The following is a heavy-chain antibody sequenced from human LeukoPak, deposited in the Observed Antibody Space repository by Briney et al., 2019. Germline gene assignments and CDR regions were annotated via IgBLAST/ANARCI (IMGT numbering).Heavy chain of an antibody. Sequence: SETLSLTCTVSGGSIGSYYWSWIRQSPGKGLEWIGYIYYSGSTNYNPSLKSRVTISVDTSKNQFSLKLSSVTAADTAVYYCARARTVAGRLDYFDYWGQGTLVTVSS. CDR1: GGSIGSYY. CDR2: IYYSGST. CDR3: ARARTVAGRLDYFDY. D-gene: IGHD4-23*01. J-gene: IGHJ4*02. V-gene: IGHV4-59*01.